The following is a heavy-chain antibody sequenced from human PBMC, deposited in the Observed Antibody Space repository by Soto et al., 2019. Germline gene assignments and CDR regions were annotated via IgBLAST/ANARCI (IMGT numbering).Heavy chain of an antibody. Sequence: QVQLVQSGAEVKKPGASVKVSCRASGYTFTTYVIHWVRQAPGQRLEWMGWINADSGNTRYSQKFQGRVTIIRDTSASTAYLELSSLTSEDTTVYYCAREALGGWSYLDYWGQGTLVTVSS. CDR3: AREALGGWSYLDY. J-gene: IGHJ4*02. D-gene: IGHD6-19*01. V-gene: IGHV1-3*01. CDR2: INADSGNT. CDR1: GYTFTTYV.